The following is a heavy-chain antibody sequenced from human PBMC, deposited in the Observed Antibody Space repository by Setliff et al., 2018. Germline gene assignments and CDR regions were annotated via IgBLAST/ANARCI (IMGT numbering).Heavy chain of an antibody. Sequence: PGGSLRLSCAASGFTFSNCWVSWVRQAPGKGLEWVASIGAGGDYTKYADSVRGRFIVSRGNSKSTVYLQMNRLRGDDTAVYYCAKGHLSVAHCGADCYPFDSWGQGTLVTVSS. CDR1: GFTFSNCW. J-gene: IGHJ4*02. CDR3: AKGHLSVAHCGADCYPFDS. D-gene: IGHD2-21*02. V-gene: IGHV3-23*01. CDR2: IGAGGDYT.